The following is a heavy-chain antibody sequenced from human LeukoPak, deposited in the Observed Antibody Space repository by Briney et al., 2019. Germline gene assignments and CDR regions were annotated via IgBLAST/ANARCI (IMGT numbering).Heavy chain of an antibody. CDR3: AKTPNMIVVVTSFDY. CDR2: VGGGGEEK. D-gene: IGHD3-22*01. CDR1: GFTFGDFG. V-gene: IGHV3-23*01. J-gene: IGHJ4*02. Sequence: GGSLRLSCAASGFTFGDFGMSWVRQAPGRGLEWVAHVGGGGEEKYYTESVKGRFTISRDDSKSTLSLRMNSLRPEDTAVYYCAKTPNMIVVVTSFDYWGQGTLVTVSS.